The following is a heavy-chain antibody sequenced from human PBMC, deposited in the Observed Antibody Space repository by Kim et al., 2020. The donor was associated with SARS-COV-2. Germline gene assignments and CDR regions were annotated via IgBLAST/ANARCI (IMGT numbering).Heavy chain of an antibody. J-gene: IGHJ4*02. Sequence: GGSLRLSCAASGFTFSSYWMSWVRQAPGKGLEWVANIKQDGSEKYYVDSVKGRFTISRDNAKNSLYLQMNSLRAEDTAVYYCARELRWLQFEGPFDYWGQGTLVTVSS. D-gene: IGHD5-12*01. V-gene: IGHV3-7*03. CDR3: ARELRWLQFEGPFDY. CDR1: GFTFSSYW. CDR2: IKQDGSEK.